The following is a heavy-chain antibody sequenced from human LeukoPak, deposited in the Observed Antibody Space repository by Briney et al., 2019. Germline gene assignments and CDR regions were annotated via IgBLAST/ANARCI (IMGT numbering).Heavy chain of an antibody. D-gene: IGHD2-8*02. CDR1: GSSFNDYA. V-gene: IGHV3-30*02. Sequence: PGGSLRLSCVASGSSFNDYAMHWVRQAPGKGLEWVSFIPHDRNDKYYADSAKGRFAISKDNSKNTLFLQMDSLRPEDTAVYYCAKDRYWSFDFWGQGTLVTVSS. CDR3: AKDRYWSFDF. CDR2: IPHDRNDK. J-gene: IGHJ4*02.